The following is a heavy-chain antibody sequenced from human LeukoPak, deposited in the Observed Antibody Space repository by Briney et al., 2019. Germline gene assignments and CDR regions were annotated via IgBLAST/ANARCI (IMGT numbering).Heavy chain of an antibody. V-gene: IGHV3-23*05. J-gene: IGHJ4*02. CDR2: IYNSGTKI. CDR3: AKDIVPDSGWDLDY. D-gene: IGHD6-19*01. CDR1: GITFSTYS. Sequence: GGSLRLSCVASGITFSTYSMTCVRQRPGKGLKLVASIYNSGTKIFYADSVKGRFTISRDNSNNVLFLQMDSLRAEESAIYYCAKDIVPDSGWDLDYWGRGTLVTVSS.